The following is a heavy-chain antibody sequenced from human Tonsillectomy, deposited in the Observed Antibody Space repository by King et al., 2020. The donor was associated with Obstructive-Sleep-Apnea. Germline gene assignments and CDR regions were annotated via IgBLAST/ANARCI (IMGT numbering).Heavy chain of an antibody. CDR2: VSYRGTT. D-gene: IGHD6-19*01. CDR3: VRISGYGVGWYPHAFDI. CDR1: GASISNSNYY. J-gene: IGHJ3*02. Sequence: LQLQESGPGLVKPSETLSLTCTVSGASISNSNYYWGWIRQPPGKGLEWIGSVSYRGTTYYKPSLKSRLHISLDAPKNQFSLRLNSVTASDTAVFYCVRISGYGVGWYPHAFDIGGLGTKVTVLS. V-gene: IGHV4-39*07.